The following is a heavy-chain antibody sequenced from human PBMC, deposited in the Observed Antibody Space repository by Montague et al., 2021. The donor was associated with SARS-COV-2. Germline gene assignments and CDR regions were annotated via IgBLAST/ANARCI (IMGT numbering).Heavy chain of an antibody. J-gene: IGHJ4*02. Sequence: SETLSLTCTVSGNSISSSSYNWGWIRQPPGKGLERIGSVHYNGRTYYNPSLKSRVTIYVDTSKNQISLRLSSVTTADTAVYYSTRHVHMTWPEPSPGFDYWGQGTLVTVSS. D-gene: IGHD1-1*01. CDR3: TRHVHMTWPEPSPGFDY. CDR2: VHYNGRT. V-gene: IGHV4-39*01. CDR1: GNSISSSSYN.